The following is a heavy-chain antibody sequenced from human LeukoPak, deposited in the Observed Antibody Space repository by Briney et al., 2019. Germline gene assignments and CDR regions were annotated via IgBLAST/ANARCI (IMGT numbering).Heavy chain of an antibody. V-gene: IGHV4-39*01. D-gene: IGHD1-1*01. Sequence: SETLSLTCTVSGGSISSSSYYWGWIRQPPGKGLEWIGSIYYSGSTYYNPSLKSRVTISVDTSKNQFSLKLSSVTAADTAVYYWARLSRWNHAFDIWGQGTMVTVSS. CDR3: ARLSRWNHAFDI. CDR1: GGSISSSSYY. J-gene: IGHJ3*02. CDR2: IYYSGST.